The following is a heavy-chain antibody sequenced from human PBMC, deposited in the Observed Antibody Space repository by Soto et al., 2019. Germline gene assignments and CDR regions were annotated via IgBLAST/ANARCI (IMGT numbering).Heavy chain of an antibody. Sequence: QVQLVESGGGVVQPGRSLRLSCAASGFPFSDYAMHWVRQAPGKGLEWVAVISFDGSNTYYADSVKGRFTVSRDNSKHTLSLQMNSLRSDDTALYYCAKARRGGCDYWGQGALVTVSS. CDR1: GFPFSDYA. CDR2: ISFDGSNT. D-gene: IGHD3-10*01. CDR3: AKARRGGCDY. J-gene: IGHJ4*02. V-gene: IGHV3-30*18.